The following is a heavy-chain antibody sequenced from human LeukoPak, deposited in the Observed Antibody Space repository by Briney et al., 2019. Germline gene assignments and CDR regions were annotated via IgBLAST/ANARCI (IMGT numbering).Heavy chain of an antibody. J-gene: IGHJ4*02. Sequence: GGSLRLSCAASGFTFSSYAMSWVRQAPGKGLEWVSAISGSGGSAYYADSVKGRFTISRDNSKNTLYLQMNSLRAEDTAVYYCAKDRVAGTFGYWGQGILVTVSS. V-gene: IGHV3-23*01. CDR2: ISGSGGSA. CDR1: GFTFSSYA. CDR3: AKDRVAGTFGY. D-gene: IGHD6-19*01.